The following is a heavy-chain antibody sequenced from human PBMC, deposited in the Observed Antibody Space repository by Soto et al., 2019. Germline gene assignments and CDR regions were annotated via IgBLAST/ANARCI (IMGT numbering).Heavy chain of an antibody. CDR2: MKSNVDSGTA. J-gene: IGHJ4*02. Sequence: EVQLVESGGGLVQPGGALRLSCSASGFTFTKAWMNWVRQAQGKGLEWVGRMKSNVDSGTANYAAPVKGRFTISRDDSKNTLYLQMNSLKTEDTAVYYCTTVYGYLYWGRGNLVTVSS. CDR1: GFTFTKAW. CDR3: TTVYGYLY. V-gene: IGHV3-15*07. D-gene: IGHD5-12*01.